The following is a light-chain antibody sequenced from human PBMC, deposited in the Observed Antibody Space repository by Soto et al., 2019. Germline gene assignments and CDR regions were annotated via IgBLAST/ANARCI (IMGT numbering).Light chain of an antibody. Sequence: DIEMTQSPSSLSAFVGDRVTITCRASQSISTFLSWYQQKPGKAPKLLIYAISTLHSGVPSRFSASGSGTKFILPISILQPEVFAIYYCRQSNSSPRTFGKGTKVDIK. CDR3: RQSNSSPRT. CDR1: QSISTF. J-gene: IGKJ1*01. V-gene: IGKV1-39*01. CDR2: AIS.